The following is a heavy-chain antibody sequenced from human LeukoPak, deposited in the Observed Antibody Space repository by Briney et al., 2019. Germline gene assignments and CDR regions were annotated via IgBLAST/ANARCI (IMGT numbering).Heavy chain of an antibody. D-gene: IGHD3-22*01. V-gene: IGHV1-46*01. CDR1: GYTFTNYY. CDR3: ARLPGENYYDSSPNRDY. Sequence: ASVKVSCKASGYTFTNYYMHWVRQAPGQGLEWMGIINPSGGSTSYAQKFQGRVTMTRDMSTSTVYMELSSLRSEDTAVYYCARLPGENYYDSSPNRDYWGQGTLVTVSS. J-gene: IGHJ4*02. CDR2: INPSGGST.